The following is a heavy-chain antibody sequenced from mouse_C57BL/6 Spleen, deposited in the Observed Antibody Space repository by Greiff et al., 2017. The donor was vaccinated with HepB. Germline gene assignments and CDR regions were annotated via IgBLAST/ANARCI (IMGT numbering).Heavy chain of an antibody. V-gene: IGHV1-80*01. CDR3: ARGGLLPSFDY. D-gene: IGHD1-1*01. CDR2: IYPGDGDT. Sequence: QVQLQQSGAELVKPGASVKISCKASGYAFSSYWMNWVKQRPGKGLEWIGQIYPGDGDTNYNGKFKGKATLTADKSSSTAYMQLIRLTSEDSAVYFCARGGLLPSFDYWGQGTTLTVSS. J-gene: IGHJ2*01. CDR1: GYAFSSYW.